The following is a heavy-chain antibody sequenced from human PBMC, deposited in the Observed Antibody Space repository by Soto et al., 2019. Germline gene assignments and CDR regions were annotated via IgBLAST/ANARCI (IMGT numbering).Heavy chain of an antibody. CDR1: GGSISSSNW. D-gene: IGHD5-18*01. V-gene: IGHV4-4*02. CDR2: IYHSGST. Sequence: QVQLQESGPGLVKTSGTLSLTCAVSGGSISSSNWWSWVRQPPGKGLEWIGEIYHSGSTNYNPSLKSRVTISVDKSKNQFSLKLSSVTAADTAVYYCARVLQLWSNYYYYGMDVWGQGTTVTVSS. J-gene: IGHJ6*02. CDR3: ARVLQLWSNYYYYGMDV.